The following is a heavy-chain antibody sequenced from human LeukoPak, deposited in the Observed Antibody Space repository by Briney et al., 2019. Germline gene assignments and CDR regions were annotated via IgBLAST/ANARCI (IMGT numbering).Heavy chain of an antibody. CDR3: ARMAIYSSGWYRGYFDY. V-gene: IGHV4-31*03. CDR2: IYYSGST. D-gene: IGHD6-19*01. Sequence: SESLSLTCTVSVGSISSGGYYWSWIRQDPGRGLEWIGYIYYSGSTYYNPSLKSRVTISVDTSKNQLSLKLSSVTAADTAVYYCARMAIYSSGWYRGYFDYWGQGTLVTVSS. CDR1: VGSISSGGYY. J-gene: IGHJ4*02.